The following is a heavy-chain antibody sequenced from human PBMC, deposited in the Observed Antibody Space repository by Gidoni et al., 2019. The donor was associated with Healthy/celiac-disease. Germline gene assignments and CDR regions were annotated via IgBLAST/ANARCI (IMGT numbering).Heavy chain of an antibody. CDR1: GRSISTSSYH. CDR2: IYYSGST. D-gene: IGHD2-15*01. J-gene: IGHJ3*02. Sequence: QLQLQESGPGLVKPSEPLSLPSTVPGRSISTSSYHWGWIRQPPGKGLEWIGSIYYSGSTYYNPSLKSRVTISVDTSKNQFSLKLSSVTAADTAVYYCATRGQDIVVVVAATGSAFDIWGQGTMVTVSS. CDR3: ATRGQDIVVVVAATGSAFDI. V-gene: IGHV4-39*01.